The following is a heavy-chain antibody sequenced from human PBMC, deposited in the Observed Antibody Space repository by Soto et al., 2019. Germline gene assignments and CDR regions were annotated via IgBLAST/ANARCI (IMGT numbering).Heavy chain of an antibody. D-gene: IGHD3-3*01. Sequence: GGSLRLSCAASGFTFSSYAMSWVRQAPGKGPEWVSAISGSGGSTYYADSVKGRFTISRDNSKNTLYLQMNSLRAEDTAVYYCAKAGSGYDFWGGYSRGGNWFDPWGQGTLVTVSS. V-gene: IGHV3-23*01. CDR3: AKAGSGYDFWGGYSRGGNWFDP. J-gene: IGHJ5*02. CDR1: GFTFSSYA. CDR2: ISGSGGST.